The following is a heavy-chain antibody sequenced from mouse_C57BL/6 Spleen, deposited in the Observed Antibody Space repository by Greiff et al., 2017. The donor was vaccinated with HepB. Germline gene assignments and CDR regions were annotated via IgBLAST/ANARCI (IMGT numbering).Heavy chain of an antibody. CDR1: GYAFSSSW. CDR2: IYPGDGDT. Sequence: QVQLQQSGPELVKPGASVKISCKASGYAFSSSWMNWVKQRPGKGLEWIGRIYPGDGDTNYNGKFKGQATLTADKSSSTAYMQLSSLTSEDSAVYFCASPGNYFDYWGQGTTLTVSS. J-gene: IGHJ2*01. V-gene: IGHV1-82*01. CDR3: ASPGNYFDY.